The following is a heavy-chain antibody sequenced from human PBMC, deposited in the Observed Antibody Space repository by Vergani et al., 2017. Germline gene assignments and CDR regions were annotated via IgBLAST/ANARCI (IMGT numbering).Heavy chain of an antibody. CDR2: IRARYPST. CDR1: GSTFSACP. Sequence: EVQLLQSGGGVIQPGGSVRLSCAASGSTFSACPMTWVRQAPGKGLEWVSAIRARYPSTYYADSVKGRFTISRDNSKNMLYLQINTLRADDTAVYYCARLSYDTTPYLQGGYDCWGQGTLVSVSS. V-gene: IGHV3-23*01. CDR3: ARLSYDTTPYLQGGYDC. J-gene: IGHJ4*02. D-gene: IGHD3-22*01.